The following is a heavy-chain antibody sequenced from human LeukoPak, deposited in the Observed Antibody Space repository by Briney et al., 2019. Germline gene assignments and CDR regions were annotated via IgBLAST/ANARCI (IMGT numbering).Heavy chain of an antibody. CDR1: GGSISSYY. V-gene: IGHV4-59*08. Sequence: PSETLSLTCTVSGGSISSYYWSWIRQPPGKGLEWIGYIYYSGSTNYNPSLKSRVTISVDTSKNQFSLKLSPVTAADTAVYYCAGRGYGYGFACYFDYWGRGTLVTVSS. D-gene: IGHD5-18*01. CDR2: IYYSGST. J-gene: IGHJ4*02. CDR3: AGRGYGYGFACYFDY.